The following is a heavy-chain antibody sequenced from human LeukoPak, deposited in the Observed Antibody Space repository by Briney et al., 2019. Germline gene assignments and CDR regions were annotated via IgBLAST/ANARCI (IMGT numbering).Heavy chain of an antibody. CDR2: ISGNGGRT. D-gene: IGHD3-9*01. CDR3: AKGGLDADYDKEDY. J-gene: IGHJ4*02. CDR1: GFTFSSYA. V-gene: IGHV3-23*01. Sequence: GGSLRLSCAASGFTFSSYAMSWVRLAPGKGLERVSAISGNGGRTYYADSVRGRFTISRDNSKNMVYLQMNTLRADDTALYYCAKGGLDADYDKEDYWGQGTLVTVST.